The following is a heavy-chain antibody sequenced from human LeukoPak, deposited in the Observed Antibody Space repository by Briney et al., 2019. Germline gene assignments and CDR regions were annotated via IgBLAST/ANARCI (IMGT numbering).Heavy chain of an antibody. D-gene: IGHD3-22*01. J-gene: IGHJ4*02. CDR1: GFTFSSYW. CDR3: AGVQLPYYYDSSGYGVGY. CDR2: INSDGSST. V-gene: IGHV3-74*01. Sequence: GGSLRLSCAASGFTFSSYWMHWVRQAPGKGLVWVSRINSDGSSTSYADSVKGRFTISRDNAKNTLYLQMNSLRAEDTAVYYCAGVQLPYYYDSSGYGVGYWGQGTLVTVSS.